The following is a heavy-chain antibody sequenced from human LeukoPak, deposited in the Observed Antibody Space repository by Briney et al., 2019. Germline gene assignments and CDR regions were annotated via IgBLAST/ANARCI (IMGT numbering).Heavy chain of an antibody. CDR2: INWNSGSI. V-gene: IGHV3-9*01. CDR1: GFTYDDYA. J-gene: IGHJ4*02. D-gene: IGHD6-13*01. Sequence: PGRSLRLSCAASGFTYDDYAMHWVRQAPGKGREWVSGINWNSGSIGYADSVKGRFTISRDNAKNSLYLQMNSLRAEDTALYYCAKEIAAAGPYYFDSWGQGTLVTVSS. CDR3: AKEIAAAGPYYFDS.